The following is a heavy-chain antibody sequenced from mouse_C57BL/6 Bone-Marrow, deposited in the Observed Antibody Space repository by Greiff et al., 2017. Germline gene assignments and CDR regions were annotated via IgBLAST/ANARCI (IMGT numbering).Heavy chain of an antibody. CDR1: GYSITSGYY. CDR3: AREDGSSYLYWYFDI. J-gene: IGHJ1*03. V-gene: IGHV3-6*01. D-gene: IGHD1-1*01. CDR2: ISYDGSN. Sequence: DVKLVESGPGLVKPSQSLSLTCSVTGYSITSGYYWNWIRQFPGNKLEWMGYISYDGSNNYNPSLKNRISITRDTSKNQFFLKLNSVTTEDTATYYCAREDGSSYLYWYFDIWGTGTTVTVSS.